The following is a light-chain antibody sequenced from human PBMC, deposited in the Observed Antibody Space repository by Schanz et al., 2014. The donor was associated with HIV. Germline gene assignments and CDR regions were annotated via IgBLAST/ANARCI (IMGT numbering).Light chain of an antibody. CDR2: QAS. CDR1: QYISRW. V-gene: IGKV1-5*03. J-gene: IGKJ2*01. Sequence: DIQLTQSPSFLSASVGDRVTITCRASQYISRWLAWYQQKPGQAPHLLIYQASTLQTGVSSRFSGSGSGTEFTLTISGLLPDDFATYFCQQFHTYPYTFGQGTKLEIK. CDR3: QQFHTYPYT.